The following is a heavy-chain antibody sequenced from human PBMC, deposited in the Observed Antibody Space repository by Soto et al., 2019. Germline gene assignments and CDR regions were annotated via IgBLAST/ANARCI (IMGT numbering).Heavy chain of an antibody. D-gene: IGHD3-10*01. V-gene: IGHV3-21*01. Sequence: GGSLRLSCAASGFTFSSYSMNWVRQAPGKGLEWVSSISSSSSYIYYADSVKGRFTISRDNAKNSLYLQMNSLRAEDTAVYYCARDQITMVRVLIYGMDVWGQGTTVTVSS. J-gene: IGHJ6*02. CDR3: ARDQITMVRVLIYGMDV. CDR1: GFTFSSYS. CDR2: ISSSSSYI.